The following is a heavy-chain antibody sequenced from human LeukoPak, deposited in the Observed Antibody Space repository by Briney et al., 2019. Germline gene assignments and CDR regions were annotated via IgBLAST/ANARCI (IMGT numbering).Heavy chain of an antibody. CDR3: ARGRGSYYRAYYYYYYMDV. D-gene: IGHD1-26*01. Sequence: GGSLRLSCAASGFTFDDYGMSWVRQAPGKGLEWVSGINWNGGSTGYADSVKGRFTISRDNAKNSLYLQMNSLRAEDTALYYCARGRGSYYRAYYYYYYMDVWGKGTTATVSS. CDR2: INWNGGST. J-gene: IGHJ6*03. CDR1: GFTFDDYG. V-gene: IGHV3-20*04.